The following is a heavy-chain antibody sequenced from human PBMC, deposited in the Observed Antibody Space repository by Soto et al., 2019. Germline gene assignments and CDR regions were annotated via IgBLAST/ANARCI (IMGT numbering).Heavy chain of an antibody. Sequence: ETLSLTCAVYGGSFSGYYWSWVRQAPGKGLEWVGRIRSKTDGGTTDYAAPVKGRFTISRDDSKDTLYLQMNSLKTEDTAVYYCKWDLEASDPWGQGTLVTVSS. CDR1: GGSFSGYY. D-gene: IGHD1-26*01. CDR2: IRSKTDGGTT. J-gene: IGHJ5*02. CDR3: KWDLEASDP. V-gene: IGHV3-15*01.